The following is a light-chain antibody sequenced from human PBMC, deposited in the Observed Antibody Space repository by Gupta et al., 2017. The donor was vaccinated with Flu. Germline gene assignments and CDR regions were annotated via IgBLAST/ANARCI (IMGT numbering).Light chain of an antibody. J-gene: IGLJ3*02. V-gene: IGLV2-14*03. CDR1: SSDVGGYNF. Sequence: QSALTQPASVSGSPGQSITISCTGTSSDVGGYNFVSWYQQHPGKAPKLLIYEVINRPSGVSTRFSGSKSGTTASIIISGVQAEDEADYYCSSYTTSSTRVFGGGTKVTVL. CDR2: EVI. CDR3: SSYTTSSTRV.